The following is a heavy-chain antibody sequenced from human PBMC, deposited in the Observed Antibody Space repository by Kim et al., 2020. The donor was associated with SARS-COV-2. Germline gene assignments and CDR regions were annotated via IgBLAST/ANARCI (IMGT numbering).Heavy chain of an antibody. CDR1: GFTFSDYN. CDR3: ARNPGRDY. J-gene: IGHJ4*02. Sequence: GGSLRLSCVASGFTFSDYNMNWIRQAPGKGLEWVSSISGNSKYIDYADSVRGRFTVSRDNAKTSLYLQMNSLRAEDSGIYYCARNPGRDYWGQGTLATV. CDR2: ISGNSKYI. V-gene: IGHV3-21*01.